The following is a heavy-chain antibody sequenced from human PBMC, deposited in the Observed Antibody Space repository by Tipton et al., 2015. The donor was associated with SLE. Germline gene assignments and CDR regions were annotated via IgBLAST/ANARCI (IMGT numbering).Heavy chain of an antibody. CDR2: IYSGGSST. CDR3: AKEFEQQLVRGAFHI. J-gene: IGHJ3*02. CDR1: GFTFSSYA. D-gene: IGHD6-13*01. V-gene: IGHV3-23*03. Sequence: SLRLSCAASGFTFSSYAMSWVRQAPGKGLEWVSVIYSGGSSTYYADSVKGRFTISRDNSKNTLYLQMNSLRAEDTAVYYCAKEFEQQLVRGAFHILRQGTLVPVSS.